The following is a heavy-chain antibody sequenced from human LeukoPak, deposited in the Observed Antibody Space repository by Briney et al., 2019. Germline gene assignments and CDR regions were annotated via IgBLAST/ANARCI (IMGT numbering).Heavy chain of an antibody. CDR3: AKDNGNDAFDI. J-gene: IGHJ3*02. CDR2: ISYDGSNK. V-gene: IGHV3-30*18. D-gene: IGHD4-17*01. CDR1: GFTFSSYG. Sequence: PGRSLRLSCAASGFTFSSYGMHWVRQAPGKGLEWVAVISYDGSNKYYADSVKGRFTISRDNSKNTLYLQMNSLRAEDTAVYYCAKDNGNDAFDIWGQGTMVTVSS.